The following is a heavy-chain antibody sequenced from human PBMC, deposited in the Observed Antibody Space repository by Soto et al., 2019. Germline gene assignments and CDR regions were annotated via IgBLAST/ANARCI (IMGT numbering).Heavy chain of an antibody. J-gene: IGHJ6*03. CDR3: ASSSGMVRGVIPTYYYMDV. V-gene: IGHV4-59*08. D-gene: IGHD3-10*01. CDR2: IYYSGST. CDR1: GGSISSYY. Sequence: SETLSLTCTVSGGSISSYYWSWIRQPPGKGLEWIGYIYYSGSTNYNPSLKSRVTISVDTSKNQFSLKLSSVTAADTAVYYCASSSGMVRGVIPTYYYMDVWSKGTTVTVSS.